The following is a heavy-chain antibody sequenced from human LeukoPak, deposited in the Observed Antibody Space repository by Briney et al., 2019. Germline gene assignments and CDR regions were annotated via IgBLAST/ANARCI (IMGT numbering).Heavy chain of an antibody. D-gene: IGHD2-2*02. CDR3: ARVAAEVVGVPGAIGFGWLRRDYYYMDV. CDR2: INPGGGNT. V-gene: IGHV1-46*01. J-gene: IGHJ6*03. CDR1: GYTFTSYY. Sequence: ASVKVSFKASGYTFTSYYMHWLRQAPGKGLEGMGIINPGGGNTSYAQKFQGRVTMTRDMSTSTVYMELSSLRSEDTAVYYCARVAAEVVGVPGAIGFGWLRRDYYYMDVWGKGTTVTVSS.